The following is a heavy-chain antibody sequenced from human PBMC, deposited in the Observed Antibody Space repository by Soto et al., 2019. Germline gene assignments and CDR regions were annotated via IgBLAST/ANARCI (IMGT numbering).Heavy chain of an antibody. J-gene: IGHJ4*02. V-gene: IGHV1-69*01. D-gene: IGHD3-10*01. CDR3: TRASTYFYNQ. CDR1: GSTFSSYA. Sequence: QVQLVQSGAEVKKPGSSVKVPCKAPGSTFSSYAIDWVRQAPGQGLEWMGGIIPVVGKANYAQKFQNRVTFSADQSTNTAYMEVSSLRSEDTAVHFSTRASTYFYNQWGQGTLITVSS. CDR2: IIPVVGKA.